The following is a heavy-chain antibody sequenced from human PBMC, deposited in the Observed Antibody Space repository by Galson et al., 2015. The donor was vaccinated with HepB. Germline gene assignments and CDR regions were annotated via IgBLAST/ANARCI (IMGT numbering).Heavy chain of an antibody. J-gene: IGHJ6*02. V-gene: IGHV4-39*01. CDR3: ARQRIGAVGVGYNYYYGMDV. Sequence: ETLSLTCTVSGGSINSSSHYWGWIRQPPGKGLEWIANIHYRGNTYYNPSLKSRISISVDTSKNQFSLKVNSVTAADTAVYYCARQRIGAVGVGYNYYYGMDVWGQGTTVTVSS. CDR2: IHYRGNT. CDR1: GGSINSSSHY. D-gene: IGHD5-24*01.